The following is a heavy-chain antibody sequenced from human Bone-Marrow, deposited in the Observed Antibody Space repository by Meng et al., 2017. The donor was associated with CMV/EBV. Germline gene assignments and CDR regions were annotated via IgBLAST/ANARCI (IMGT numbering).Heavy chain of an antibody. V-gene: IGHV3-73*01. Sequence: GESLKISCAASGFTFSGSAMHWVRQASGKGLEWVGRIRSKANSHATAYAASVKGRFTISRDDSKNTAYLQMNSLKTEDTAVYYCTRWRVGATISGSSAVDIWGQGTMVTVSS. CDR3: TRWRVGATISGSSAVDI. CDR1: GFTFSGSA. CDR2: IRSKANSHAT. D-gene: IGHD1-26*01. J-gene: IGHJ3*02.